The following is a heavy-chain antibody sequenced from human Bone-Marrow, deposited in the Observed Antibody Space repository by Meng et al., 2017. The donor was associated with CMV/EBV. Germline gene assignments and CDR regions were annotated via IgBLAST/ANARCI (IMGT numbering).Heavy chain of an antibody. CDR2: ISGSGDST. Sequence: LSLTCAASGFTFSNYAVNWVRQAPGKGLEWVSSISGSGDSTSYADSVKGRFTISRDNSRNTLYLQMNNLRDEDTALYYCAKDDVPAAIVAYGMDVWGQGTTVTVSS. V-gene: IGHV3-23*01. D-gene: IGHD2-2*01. CDR3: AKDDVPAAIVAYGMDV. CDR1: GFTFSNYA. J-gene: IGHJ6*02.